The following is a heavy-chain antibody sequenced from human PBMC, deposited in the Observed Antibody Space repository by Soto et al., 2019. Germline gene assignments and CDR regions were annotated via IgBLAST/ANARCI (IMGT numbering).Heavy chain of an antibody. V-gene: IGHV3-7*03. Sequence: PGGSLRLSCAASGFTFSSYWMSWVRQAPGKGLEWVANIKQDGSEKYYVDSVKGRFTISRGNAKNSLYLQMNSLRAEDTALYYCAKVAATRYYFDYWGQGTLVTVSS. CDR3: AKVAATRYYFDY. CDR2: IKQDGSEK. J-gene: IGHJ4*02. D-gene: IGHD2-15*01. CDR1: GFTFSSYW.